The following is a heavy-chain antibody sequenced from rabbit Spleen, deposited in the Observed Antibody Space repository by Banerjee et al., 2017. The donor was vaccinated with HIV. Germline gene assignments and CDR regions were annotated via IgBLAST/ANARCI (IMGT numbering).Heavy chain of an antibody. Sequence: EQLEESGGGLVKPEGSLTLTCKASGVSFSDKDVMCWVRQAPGKGLEWIACINIVTGKSVYASWAKGRFVMSRTSSTTVTLQMTSLTAADTATYFCARGDGYAYGGYDLWGPGTLVTVS. CDR3: ARGDGYAYGGYDL. CDR2: INIVTGKS. CDR1: GVSFSDKDV. D-gene: IGHD6-1*01. J-gene: IGHJ4*01. V-gene: IGHV1S45*01.